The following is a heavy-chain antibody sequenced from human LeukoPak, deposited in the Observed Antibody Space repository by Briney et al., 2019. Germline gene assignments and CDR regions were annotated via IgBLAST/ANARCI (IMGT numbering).Heavy chain of an antibody. CDR1: GGTFSSYA. CDR3: AREGNYDILTGYFSTYYYMDV. J-gene: IGHJ6*03. CDR2: IIPIFGTA. Sequence: SVKVSCKASGGTFSSYAISWVQQAPGQGLEWMGGIIPIFGTANYAQKFQGRVTITTDESTSTAYMELSSLRSEDTAVYYCAREGNYDILTGYFSTYYYMDVWGKGTTVTVSS. D-gene: IGHD3-9*01. V-gene: IGHV1-69*05.